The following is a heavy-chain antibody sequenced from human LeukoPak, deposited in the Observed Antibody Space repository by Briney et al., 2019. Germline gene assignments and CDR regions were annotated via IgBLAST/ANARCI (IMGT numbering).Heavy chain of an antibody. J-gene: IGHJ5*02. V-gene: IGHV3-30*04. D-gene: IGHD6-13*01. Sequence: GRSLRLSGAASGFTFSSYAMHWVRQAPGKGLEWVAVISYDGSNKYYADSVKGRFTISRDNSKNTLYLQMNSLRAEDTAVYYCAREVGDSWHNWFDPWGQGTLVTVSS. CDR2: ISYDGSNK. CDR1: GFTFSSYA. CDR3: AREVGDSWHNWFDP.